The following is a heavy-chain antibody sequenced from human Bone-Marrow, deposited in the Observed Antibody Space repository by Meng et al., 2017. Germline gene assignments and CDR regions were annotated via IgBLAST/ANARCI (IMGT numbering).Heavy chain of an antibody. V-gene: IGHV1-69*01. CDR3: ARTNWEDWYFDL. D-gene: IGHD1-1*01. CDR2: IIPIFGTA. J-gene: IGHJ2*01. CDR1: GSTISSYA. Sequence: QVQRVQSGAEVEKPGFSVKVSCKASGSTISSYAISRVRQAPGQGLEWMGGIIPIFGTANYAQKFQGRVTITADESTSTAYMELSSLRSEDTAVYYCARTNWEDWYFDLWGRGTLVTVSS.